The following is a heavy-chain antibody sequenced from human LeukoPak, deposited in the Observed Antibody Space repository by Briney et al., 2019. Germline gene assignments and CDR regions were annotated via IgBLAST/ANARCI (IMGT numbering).Heavy chain of an antibody. Sequence: ASVKVSCKASGYTFTSYGISWVRQAPGQGLEWMGWISAYNGNRNYAQKLQGRVTMTTDASTSTAYMELRSLRSEDTAVYYCATSLDSSGYYSPGYWGQGTLVTVSS. J-gene: IGHJ4*02. CDR2: ISAYNGNR. V-gene: IGHV1-18*01. CDR3: ATSLDSSGYYSPGY. CDR1: GYTFTSYG. D-gene: IGHD3-22*01.